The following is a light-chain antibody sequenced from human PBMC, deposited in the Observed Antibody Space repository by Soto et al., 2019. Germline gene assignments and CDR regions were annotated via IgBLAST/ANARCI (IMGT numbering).Light chain of an antibody. V-gene: IGKV3-11*01. Sequence: EIVLTQSPATLSLSLGEGATLSCRASQSVSSYLAWYQQKPGQAPRLLIFDTSNRATGIPARFSGSGSGTDFTLTISGLEPEDFAVYYCQQRTNRPPITFGQGTRLE. CDR3: QQRTNRPPIT. CDR1: QSVSSY. J-gene: IGKJ5*01. CDR2: DTS.